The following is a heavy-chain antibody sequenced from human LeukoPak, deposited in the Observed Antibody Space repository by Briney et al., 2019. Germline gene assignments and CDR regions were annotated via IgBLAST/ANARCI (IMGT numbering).Heavy chain of an antibody. CDR3: ARLRYYDILTGYLYYFDY. CDR1: GDSISSAGYS. Sequence: SETLSLTCAVSGDSISSAGYSWSWIRQSPGKGLEWIAYIYYSGSTYYNPSLKSRVTISVDTSKNQFSLKLSSVTAADTAVYYCARLRYYDILTGYLYYFDYWGQGTLVTVSS. V-gene: IGHV4-30-4*07. CDR2: IYYSGST. J-gene: IGHJ4*02. D-gene: IGHD3-9*01.